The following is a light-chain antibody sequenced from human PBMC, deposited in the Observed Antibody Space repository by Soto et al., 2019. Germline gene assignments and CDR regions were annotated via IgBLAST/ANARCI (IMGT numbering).Light chain of an antibody. CDR3: QQYGSSPS. CDR1: QSVSSD. V-gene: IGKV3-15*01. CDR2: GAS. Sequence: IVMTQSPATLSVSPGDRVTLSCRASQSVSSDLAWYQQRPGQAPRLLIYGASTRATGIPARFSGTGSGTEFTLTISRLDPEDFAVYYCQQYGSSPSFGQGTKVEIK. J-gene: IGKJ1*01.